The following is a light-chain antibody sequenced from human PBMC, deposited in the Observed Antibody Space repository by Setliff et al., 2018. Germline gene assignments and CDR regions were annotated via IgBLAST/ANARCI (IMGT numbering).Light chain of an antibody. CDR3: EQYGGSSRT. Sequence: EIALTQSPGTLSLSPGERATLSCRASQSVIRDYLAWYQQKPGQAPRLLIYGATSRATGIPDRFSGSGSGTDFTLTISRLEPEDFAVYYCEQYGGSSRTFGQGTRWIS. J-gene: IGKJ1*01. V-gene: IGKV3-20*01. CDR2: GAT. CDR1: QSVIRDY.